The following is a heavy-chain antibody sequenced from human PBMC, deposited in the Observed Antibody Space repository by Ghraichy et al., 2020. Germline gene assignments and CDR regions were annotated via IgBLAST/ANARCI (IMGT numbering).Heavy chain of an antibody. V-gene: IGHV1-69*06. J-gene: IGHJ6*03. D-gene: IGHD4-17*01. CDR3: ARDCNGDPPGGDYYYYYMDV. Sequence: SVKVSCKASGGTFSSYAISWVRQAPGQGLEWMGGIIPIFGTANYAQKFQGRVTITADKSTSTAYMELSSLRSEDTAVYYCARDCNGDPPGGDYYYYYMDVWGKGTTVTVSS. CDR1: GGTFSSYA. CDR2: IIPIFGTA.